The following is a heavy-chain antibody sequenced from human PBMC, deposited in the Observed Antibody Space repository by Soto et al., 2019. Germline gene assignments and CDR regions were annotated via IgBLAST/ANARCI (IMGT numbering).Heavy chain of an antibody. CDR2: ISGSGGST. CDR3: AKGRIAVDRAFDI. Sequence: GGSLSLSCTASGFTFSSNAFCWVCQPPGKGLEWASAISGSGGSTYYADAVKGRFTISRDNPKNTLYLQINSLRAEDTAVYYCAKGRIAVDRAFDIWGQGTMVTVSS. CDR1: GFTFSSNA. D-gene: IGHD6-19*01. V-gene: IGHV3-23*01. J-gene: IGHJ3*02.